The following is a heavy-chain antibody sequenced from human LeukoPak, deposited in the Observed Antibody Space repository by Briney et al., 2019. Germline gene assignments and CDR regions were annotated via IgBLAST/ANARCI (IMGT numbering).Heavy chain of an antibody. J-gene: IGHJ4*02. D-gene: IGHD2-15*01. Sequence: GGSLRLSCAASGFTLSIYAMSWVRQAPGKGLEWVSTITGSGSSTYYADSVKGRFTISRDNSKNTVYLQMHSLRAEDTAAYYCAKLNADAREVAPFWGQGTLVTVSS. CDR1: GFTLSIYA. CDR2: ITGSGSST. V-gene: IGHV3-23*01. CDR3: AKLNADAREVAPF.